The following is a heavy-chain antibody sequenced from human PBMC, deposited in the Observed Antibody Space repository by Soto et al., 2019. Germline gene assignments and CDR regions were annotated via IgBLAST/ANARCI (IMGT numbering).Heavy chain of an antibody. CDR3: ASYDILTLGDAFDI. CDR1: GFTVSSNY. D-gene: IGHD3-9*01. Sequence: EVQLVESGGGLVQPGGSLRLSCAASGFTVSSNYMSWVRQAPGKGLEWVSVIYSGGSTYYADSVKGRFTISRDNSKNTLYLQMNSLRAEDTAVYYCASYDILTLGDAFDIWGQGTMVTVSS. V-gene: IGHV3-66*01. CDR2: IYSGGST. J-gene: IGHJ3*02.